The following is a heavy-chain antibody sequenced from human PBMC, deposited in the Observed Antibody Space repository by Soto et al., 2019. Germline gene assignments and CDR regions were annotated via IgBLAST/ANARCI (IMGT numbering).Heavy chain of an antibody. CDR2: INPTGGST. D-gene: IGHD2-8*02. CDR1: GYTFINYY. V-gene: IGHV1-46*01. Sequence: ASVKISCKASGYTFINYYIHWVRQAPGHGLEWMAIINPTGGSTNYAQKFQGILTLTMDTSTSTVYMELSSLTSEDTAMYYCAGHLAAGDVWGQGTLVTVSS. CDR3: AGHLAAGDV. J-gene: IGHJ4*02.